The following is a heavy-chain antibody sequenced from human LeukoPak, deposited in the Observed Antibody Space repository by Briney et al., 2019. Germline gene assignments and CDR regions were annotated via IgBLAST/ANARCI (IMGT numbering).Heavy chain of an antibody. Sequence: PSETLSLTCTVSGGSISSGGYYWSWIRQHPGKGLEWIGYIYYSGSTYYNPSLKSRVTISVDTSKNQFSLKLSSVTAADTAVYYCARAGYSSGXYTTPAVWFDPWGQGTLVTVSS. CDR3: ARAGYSSGXYTTPAVWFDP. V-gene: IGHV4-31*03. J-gene: IGHJ5*02. D-gene: IGHD6-19*01. CDR2: IYYSGST. CDR1: GGSISSGGYY.